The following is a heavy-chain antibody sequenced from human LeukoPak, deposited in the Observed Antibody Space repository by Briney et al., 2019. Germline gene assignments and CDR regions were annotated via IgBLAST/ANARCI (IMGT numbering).Heavy chain of an antibody. CDR3: ARGYCSSTNCSNRAYYFDY. V-gene: IGHV4-4*09. J-gene: IGHJ4*02. CDR1: GGSISSYY. CDR2: IYTSGST. D-gene: IGHD2-2*01. Sequence: SETLSLTCTVSGGSISSYYWSWIRQPPGKGLEWIGYIYTSGSTNYNPSLKSRVTISVDTSKNQFSLKLSSVTAADTAVYYCARGYCSSTNCSNRAYYFDYWGQGTLVTVSS.